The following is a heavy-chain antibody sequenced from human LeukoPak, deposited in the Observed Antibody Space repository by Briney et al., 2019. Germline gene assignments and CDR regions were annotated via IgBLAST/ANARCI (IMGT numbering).Heavy chain of an antibody. J-gene: IGHJ4*02. CDR1: GYSFTNYW. V-gene: IGHV5-10-1*01. CDR3: ARTRGYSYGPPFDF. CDR2: IDPSDSYT. Sequence: GESQKISCKGSGYSFTNYWITWVRQMPGKGLEWMGRIDPSDSYTNYSPSFQGHVTISADKSITIGYLQWSSLKASDTAMYYCARTRGYSYGPPFDFWSQGTLVTVSS. D-gene: IGHD5-18*01.